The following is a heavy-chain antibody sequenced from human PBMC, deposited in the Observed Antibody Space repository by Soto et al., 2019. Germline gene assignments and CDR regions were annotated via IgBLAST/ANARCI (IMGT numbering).Heavy chain of an antibody. Sequence: SQALCVPCSVSEECSDRYYWRGIRQPPGKGLEWIGYIYYSGSTNYNPSLKSRVTISVDTSKNQFSLKLSSVTAADTAAYYCARRWAGPFDYWAQGTPVTVS. CDR2: IYYSGST. J-gene: IGHJ4*02. V-gene: IGHV4-59*01. CDR1: EECSDRYY. CDR3: ARRWAGPFDY. D-gene: IGHD6-19*01.